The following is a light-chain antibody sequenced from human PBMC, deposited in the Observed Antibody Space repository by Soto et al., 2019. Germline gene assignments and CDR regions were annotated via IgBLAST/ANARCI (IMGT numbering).Light chain of an antibody. CDR3: QSYDSSLSGSV. Sequence: QSVLTQPPSVSGAPGQRVTISCTGSSSNIGAGYDVHWYQQLPGTAPKLLIYGNSNRPSGVPDRFSGSESGTSASLAITGRQGEDEADYYCQSYDSSLSGSVFGGGTKLTVL. CDR2: GNS. CDR1: SSNIGAGYD. J-gene: IGLJ2*01. V-gene: IGLV1-40*01.